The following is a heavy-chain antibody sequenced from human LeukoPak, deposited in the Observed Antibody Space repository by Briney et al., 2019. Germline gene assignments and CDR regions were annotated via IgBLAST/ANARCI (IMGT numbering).Heavy chain of an antibody. Sequence: PGGSLRLSCVTSGFNFDTYSMTWVRQAPGKGLEWVSYISSSSDTSYYADSVRGRFTISRDNAQNSLFLQMSSLRVEDTAVYCARIPRTMIVVPTRDYWGQGTLVSVS. CDR2: ISSSSDTS. V-gene: IGHV3-48*01. J-gene: IGHJ4*02. CDR3: ARIPRTMIVVPTRDY. D-gene: IGHD3-22*01. CDR1: GFNFDTYS.